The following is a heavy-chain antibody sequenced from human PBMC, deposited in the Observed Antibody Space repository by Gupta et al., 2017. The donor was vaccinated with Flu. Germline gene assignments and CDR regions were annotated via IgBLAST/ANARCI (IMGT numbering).Heavy chain of an antibody. J-gene: IGHJ4*02. Sequence: QAPGKGLEWVGRIKSKTDGGTTDYAAPVKGRFTISRDDSKNTLYLQMNSLKTEDTAVYYCTTDAGSYGDLDYWGQGTLVTVSS. CDR2: IKSKTDGGTT. CDR3: TTDAGSYGDLDY. V-gene: IGHV3-15*01. D-gene: IGHD1-26*01.